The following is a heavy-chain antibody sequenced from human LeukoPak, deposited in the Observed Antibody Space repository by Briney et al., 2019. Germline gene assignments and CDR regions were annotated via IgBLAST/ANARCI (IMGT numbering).Heavy chain of an antibody. CDR2: IYYSGST. V-gene: IGHV4-59*08. CDR3: ARLSIASRVRIFDY. Sequence: SETLSLTCTVSGGTMSNYYWSWIRQPPGKGLACIGHIYYSGSTNYKPSLKSRVTISLDTSKNQFSLKLSSVTAADTAVYYCARLSIASRVRIFDYWGQGTLVTVSS. J-gene: IGHJ4*02. D-gene: IGHD6-6*01. CDR1: GGTMSNYY.